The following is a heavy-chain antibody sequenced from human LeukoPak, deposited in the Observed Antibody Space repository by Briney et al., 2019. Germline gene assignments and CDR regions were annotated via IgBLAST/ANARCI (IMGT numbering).Heavy chain of an antibody. D-gene: IGHD1-26*01. CDR3: ARHHSGSYSYFDY. Sequence: SETLSLTCTVSGGSISSYYWSWIRQPPGKGLEYIGYINYSGSTDYNPSLSSRATISVDTSKNQFSLKLSSVTAADTAVYYCARHHSGSYSYFDYWGQGTLVTVSS. CDR1: GGSISSYY. J-gene: IGHJ4*02. V-gene: IGHV4-59*08. CDR2: INYSGST.